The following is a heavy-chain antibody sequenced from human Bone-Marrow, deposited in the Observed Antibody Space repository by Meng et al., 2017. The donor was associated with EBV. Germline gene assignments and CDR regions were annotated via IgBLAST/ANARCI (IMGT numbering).Heavy chain of an antibody. Sequence: QGQLVQSGAEVKKPGASVKVSCKASGYTFTSDGISWVRQAPGQGLEWMGWISAYNAHTNYAQKLQGRVTMTTDTSTRTTYMELRSLRSDDTAVYYCARDADYGSGSYGVLIDYWGQGTLVTVSS. CDR2: ISAYNAHT. CDR1: GYTFTSDG. J-gene: IGHJ4*02. D-gene: IGHD3-10*01. CDR3: ARDADYGSGSYGVLIDY. V-gene: IGHV1-18*01.